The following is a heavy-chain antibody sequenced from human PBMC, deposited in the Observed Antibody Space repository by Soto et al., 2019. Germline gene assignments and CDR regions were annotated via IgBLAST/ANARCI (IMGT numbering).Heavy chain of an antibody. CDR2: ISYDGSNK. V-gene: IGHV3-30*18. CDR3: AKEDLNWFDP. CDR1: GFTFSSYG. J-gene: IGHJ5*02. Sequence: QVQLVESGGGVVQPGRSLRLSCAASGFTFSSYGMHWVRQAPGKGLEWVAVISYDGSNKYYADSVKGRFTISRDNSKNTLYLQMNSLRAEDTPVYYCAKEDLNWFDPWGQGTLVTVSS.